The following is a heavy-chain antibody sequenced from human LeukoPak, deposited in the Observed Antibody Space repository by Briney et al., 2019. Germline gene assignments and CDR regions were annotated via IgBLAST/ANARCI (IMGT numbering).Heavy chain of an antibody. CDR2: ISGSGGST. J-gene: IGHJ4*02. CDR1: GFTFSSYA. CDR3: AKSIAVAGNFDY. V-gene: IGHV3-23*01. D-gene: IGHD6-19*01. Sequence: QAGGSLRLSCAASGFTFSSYAMSWVRQAPGKGLEWVSAISGSGGSTYYADSVKGRFAISRDNSKNTLYLQMNSLRAEDTAVYYCAKSIAVAGNFDYWGQGTLVTVSS.